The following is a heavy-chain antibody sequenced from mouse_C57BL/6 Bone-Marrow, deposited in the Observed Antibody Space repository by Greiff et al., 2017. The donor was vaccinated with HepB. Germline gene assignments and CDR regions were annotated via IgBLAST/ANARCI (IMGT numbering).Heavy chain of an antibody. CDR2: ISYDGSN. J-gene: IGHJ2*01. Sequence: EVQLKESGPGLVKPSQSLSLTCSVTGYSITSGYYWNWIRQFPGNKLEWMGYISYDGSNNYNPSLKNRISITRDTSKNQFFLKLNSVTTEDTATYYCARRAYYSNYGYFDYWGQGTTLTVSS. CDR3: ARRAYYSNYGYFDY. D-gene: IGHD2-5*01. CDR1: GYSITSGYY. V-gene: IGHV3-6*01.